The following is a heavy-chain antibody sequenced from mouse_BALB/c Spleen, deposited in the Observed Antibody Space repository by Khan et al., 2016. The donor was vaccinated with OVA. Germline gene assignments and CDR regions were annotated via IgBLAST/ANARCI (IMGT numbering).Heavy chain of an antibody. V-gene: IGHV1S132*01. Sequence: QVQLQQSGAELVRPGASVKLSCKTSGYIFTSYWIHWVKQRSGQGLEWIARIYPGTDNTYYNEKLKDKATLTADKSSSTAYMQLSSLQSEDSAVYFGAREEALYYFDNWGQGTTLTVSS. CDR3: AREEALYYFDN. J-gene: IGHJ2*01. CDR2: IYPGTDNT. D-gene: IGHD1-1*01. CDR1: GYIFTSYW.